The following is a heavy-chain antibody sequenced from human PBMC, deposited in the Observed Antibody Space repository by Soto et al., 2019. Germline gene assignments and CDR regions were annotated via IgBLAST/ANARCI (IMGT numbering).Heavy chain of an antibody. V-gene: IGHV4-59*01. J-gene: IGHJ5*02. D-gene: IGHD4-17*01. CDR1: GGSISSYY. CDR2: IYYSGST. CDR3: ARHSYGDYDPPSP. Sequence: SETLSLTCTVSGGSISSYYWSWIRQPPGKGLEWIGYIYYSGSTNYNPSLKSRVTISVDTSKNQFSLKLSSVTAADTAVYYCARHSYGDYDPPSPWGQGTLVTVSS.